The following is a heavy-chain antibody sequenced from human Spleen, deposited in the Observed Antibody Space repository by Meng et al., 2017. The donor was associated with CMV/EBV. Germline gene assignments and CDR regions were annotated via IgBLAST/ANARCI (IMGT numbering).Heavy chain of an antibody. J-gene: IGHJ3*02. CDR1: GFTFSSCW. CDR2: INSDGSRT. V-gene: IGHV3-74*01. D-gene: IGHD1-20*01. Sequence: GESLKISCAASGFTFSSCWMHWVRQAPGKGLVLVSRINSDGSRTSYADSVKGRFPISRDNAKNTLYLQMNSLRAEETAVYYCAKELRNWKDRAFDIWGQGTMVTVSS. CDR3: AKELRNWKDRAFDI.